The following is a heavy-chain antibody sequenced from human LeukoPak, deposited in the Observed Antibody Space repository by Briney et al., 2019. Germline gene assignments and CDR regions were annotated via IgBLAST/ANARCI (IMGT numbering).Heavy chain of an antibody. D-gene: IGHD6-19*01. CDR3: ARTSSSGLVGGYYFDY. J-gene: IGHJ4*02. CDR2: IHHSGST. CDR1: GGSISSYY. Sequence: PSETLSLTCTVSGGSISSYYWSWIRQPAGKGLQWIGSIHHSGSTYYNPSLKSRVTISVDTSKNQFSLKLSSVTAADTAVYYCARTSSSGLVGGYYFDYWGQGTLVTVSS. V-gene: IGHV4-4*07.